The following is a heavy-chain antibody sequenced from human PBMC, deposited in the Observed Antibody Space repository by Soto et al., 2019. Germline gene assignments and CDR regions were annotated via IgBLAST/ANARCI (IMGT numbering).Heavy chain of an antibody. CDR1: GFTVSSNY. CDR3: ARNAYSSGYYDNWLDP. Sequence: GGSLRLSCAASGFTVSSNYMSWVRQAPGKGLEWVAVISYDGSNKYYADSVKGRFTISRDNSKNTLYLQMNSLRAEDTAVYYCARNAYSSGYYDNWLDPWGQGTQVTCSS. CDR2: ISYDGSNK. D-gene: IGHD3-22*01. J-gene: IGHJ5*02. V-gene: IGHV3-30-3*01.